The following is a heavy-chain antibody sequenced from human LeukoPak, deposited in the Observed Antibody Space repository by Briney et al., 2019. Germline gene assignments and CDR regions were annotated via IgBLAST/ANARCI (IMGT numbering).Heavy chain of an antibody. CDR3: ARGHDSSGYLYYYYYMDV. J-gene: IGHJ6*03. Sequence: SETLSLTCTVSGYSISSGYYWSWIRQPPGKGLEWIGEINHSGSTNYNPSLKSRVTISVDTSKNQFSLKLSSVTAADTAVYYCARGHDSSGYLYYYYYMDVWGKGTTVTVSS. CDR1: GYSISSGYY. CDR2: INHSGST. D-gene: IGHD3-22*01. V-gene: IGHV4-38-2*02.